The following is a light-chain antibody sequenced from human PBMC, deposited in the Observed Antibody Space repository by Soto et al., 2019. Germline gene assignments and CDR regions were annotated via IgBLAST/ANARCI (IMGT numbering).Light chain of an antibody. CDR2: EDS. J-gene: IGLJ3*02. Sequence: QSALTQPASGAGSPGQSITISCTGTSSDAGNYNFVSWYQQHPGKAPKVIIYEDSTRPSGVSNRISGSKSGNTASLTISGLQAEDEADYYCCSYAGSSTSWVFGGGTKLTVL. CDR3: CSYAGSSTSWV. V-gene: IGLV2-23*01. CDR1: SSDAGNYNF.